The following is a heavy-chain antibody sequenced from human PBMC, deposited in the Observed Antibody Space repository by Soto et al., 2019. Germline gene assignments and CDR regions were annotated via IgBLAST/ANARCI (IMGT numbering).Heavy chain of an antibody. D-gene: IGHD3-3*01. J-gene: IGHJ6*04. V-gene: IGHV1-18*01. Sequence: ASVKVSCKASGYTFTSYGISWVRQAPGQGLEWMGWISAYNGNTNYAQKLQGRVTMTTDTSTSTAYMELRSLRSDDTAVYYCARDFWSGSGSYYYYGMDVWGKGTTVTVSS. CDR2: ISAYNGNT. CDR1: GYTFTSYG. CDR3: ARDFWSGSGSYYYYGMDV.